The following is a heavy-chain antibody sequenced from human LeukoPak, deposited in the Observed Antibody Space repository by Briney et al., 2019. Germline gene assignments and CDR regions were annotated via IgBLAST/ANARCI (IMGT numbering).Heavy chain of an antibody. CDR3: ARDNYGDYVYKYWYFDL. CDR1: GLTFSSYW. V-gene: IGHV3-7*01. CDR2: IKQDGSEK. D-gene: IGHD4-17*01. J-gene: IGHJ2*01. Sequence: PGGSLRLSCAASGLTFSSYWMSWVRQAPGKGLEWVANIKQDGSEKYYVDSVKGRFTISRDNAKNSLYLQMNSLRAEDTAVYYCARDNYGDYVYKYWYFDLWGRGTLVTVSS.